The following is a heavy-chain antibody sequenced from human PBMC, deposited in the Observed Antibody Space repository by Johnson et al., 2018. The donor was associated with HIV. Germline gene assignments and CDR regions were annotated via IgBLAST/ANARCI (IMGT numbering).Heavy chain of an antibody. D-gene: IGHD3/OR15-3a*01. Sequence: LRLSCAASGFTFRSYPMHWVRQAPGKGLEWMAVVSYNEDKKYYADSVKGRFAISRDNSKNTLYLQMNSLRAEDTAVYYCARFGLDAFDIWGQGTMVTVSS. CDR3: ARFGLDAFDI. V-gene: IGHV3-30*09. J-gene: IGHJ3*02. CDR1: GFTFRSYP. CDR2: VSYNEDKK.